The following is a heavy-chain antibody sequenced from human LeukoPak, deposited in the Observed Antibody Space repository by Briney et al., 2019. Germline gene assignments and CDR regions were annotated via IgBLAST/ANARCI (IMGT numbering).Heavy chain of an antibody. CDR2: VSYDGSNK. CDR1: GFTFSSYG. CDR3: AKDLRTADFWSGYPDY. Sequence: PGGSLRLSCAASGFTFSSYGMHWVRQAPGKGLEWVAVVSYDGSNKYYADSVKGRFTISRDNSKNTLYLQMNSLRAEDTAVYYCAKDLRTADFWSGYPDYWGQGTLVTVSS. D-gene: IGHD3-3*01. V-gene: IGHV3-30*18. J-gene: IGHJ4*02.